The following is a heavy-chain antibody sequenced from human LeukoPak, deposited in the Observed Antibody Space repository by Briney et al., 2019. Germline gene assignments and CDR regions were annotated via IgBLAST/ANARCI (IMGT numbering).Heavy chain of an antibody. Sequence: PGGSLRLSCAASGFTFSNYWMSWVRQAPGKGLEWVANINQDGSETYYADSVKGRFTMSRDNAKNSLDLQMNSLRAEDTAVYYCARPELPGWSVLFDFWGRGTLVTVSS. V-gene: IGHV3-7*01. D-gene: IGHD2-15*01. CDR3: ARPELPGWSVLFDF. J-gene: IGHJ4*02. CDR1: GFTFSNYW. CDR2: INQDGSET.